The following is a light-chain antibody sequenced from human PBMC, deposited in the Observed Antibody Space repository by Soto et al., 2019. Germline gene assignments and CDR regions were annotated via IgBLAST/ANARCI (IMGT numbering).Light chain of an antibody. CDR2: AVS. J-gene: IGLJ3*02. Sequence: QSVLTQPASVSGSPGQSITISCTGTSSDVDGYKYVSWYQQHPGKAPKLMIYAVSNRPSGVSNRFSGSKSGDTASLTISGLQAEDEADYYCSSYKSRSTFWVFGGGTKLTVL. CDR3: SSYKSRSTFWV. V-gene: IGLV2-14*01. CDR1: SSDVDGYKY.